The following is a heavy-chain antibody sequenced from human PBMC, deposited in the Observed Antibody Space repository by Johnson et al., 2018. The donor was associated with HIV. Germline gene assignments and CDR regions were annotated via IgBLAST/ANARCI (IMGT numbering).Heavy chain of an antibody. D-gene: IGHD3-10*01. V-gene: IGHV3-20*04. CDR1: GFTFDDYG. CDR3: AKELLYGSGSPDAFDI. CDR2: INWNGGST. J-gene: IGHJ3*02. Sequence: VQLVESGGGVVRPGGSLRLSCAASGFTFDDYGMSWVRQAPGKGLEWVSGINWNGGSTHHADSVKGRFTISRDNAKNSLYLQMNSLRAEDTALYYCAKELLYGSGSPDAFDICGQGTMVTVSS.